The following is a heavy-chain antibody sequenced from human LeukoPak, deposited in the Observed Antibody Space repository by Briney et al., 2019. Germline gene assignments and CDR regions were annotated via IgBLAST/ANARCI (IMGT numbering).Heavy chain of an antibody. V-gene: IGHV4-61*02. D-gene: IGHD1/OR15-1a*01. CDR3: ALCISVTLNGGGEQFDY. CDR2: IYTSGST. J-gene: IGHJ4*02. Sequence: SETLSLTCTVSGGSISSGSYYWSWIRQPAGKGLEWIGRIYTSGSTNYNPSLKSRVTISVDTSKNQLSLKLGSLTAADTAVYYCALCISVTLNGGGEQFDYWGQGTLVTVSS. CDR1: GGSISSGSYY.